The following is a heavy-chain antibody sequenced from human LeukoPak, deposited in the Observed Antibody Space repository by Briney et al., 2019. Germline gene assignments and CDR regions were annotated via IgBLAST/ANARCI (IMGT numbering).Heavy chain of an antibody. V-gene: IGHV1-69*13. Sequence: SVTVSCKASGGTFSSYAISWVRQAPGQGLEWMGGIIPIFGTANYAQKFQGRVTITADESTSTAYMELSSLRPEDTAVYYCARDLVPRKNYYDSSGYNYYFDYWGQGTLVTVSS. D-gene: IGHD3-22*01. CDR1: GGTFSSYA. J-gene: IGHJ4*02. CDR2: IIPIFGTA. CDR3: ARDLVPRKNYYDSSGYNYYFDY.